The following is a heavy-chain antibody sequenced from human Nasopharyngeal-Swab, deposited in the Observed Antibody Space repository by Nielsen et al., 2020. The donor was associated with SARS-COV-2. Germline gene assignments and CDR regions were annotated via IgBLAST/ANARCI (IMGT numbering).Heavy chain of an antibody. CDR2: IIPISGTA. J-gene: IGHJ3*02. V-gene: IGHV1-69*13. CDR1: GGTFSRYA. CDR3: ARDPLDYYVTSGYGAFDI. Sequence: SVKVSCKASGGTFSRYAISWVRQAPGQGLEWMGGIIPISGTANYAQKFQGRVTITADESTSTAYMELWRLRSEDTAVYYCARDPLDYYVTSGYGAFDIWGQGTRVTVSS. D-gene: IGHD3-22*01.